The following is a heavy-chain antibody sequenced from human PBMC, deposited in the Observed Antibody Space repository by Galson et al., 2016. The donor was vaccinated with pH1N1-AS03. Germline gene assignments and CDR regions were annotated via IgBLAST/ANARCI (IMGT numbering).Heavy chain of an antibody. CDR2: IYHSGST. Sequence: SGGSISSSTYYWGWVRQPPGKGLEWIGNIYHSGSTYYNPSLKSRVTISLDKSKNQFSLKLNSVTAADTAVYFCVMDTTTWMRFDYWSQGSLVIVSS. CDR3: VMDTTTWMRFDY. CDR1: GGSISSSTYY. D-gene: IGHD1-1*01. J-gene: IGHJ4*02. V-gene: IGHV4-39*07.